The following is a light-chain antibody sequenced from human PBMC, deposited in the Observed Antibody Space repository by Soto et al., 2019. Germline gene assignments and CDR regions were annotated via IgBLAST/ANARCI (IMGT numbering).Light chain of an antibody. Sequence: QSVLTQRPSASGSPGQSVTISCTGTNSDVGGYNYVSWYQQYPGKAPKLIIYEVNERPSGVPDRFSGSKSGNTASLTVSGLQTADEADYYCSSYAGSNWYVFGTGTKVTVL. J-gene: IGLJ1*01. CDR2: EVN. CDR3: SSYAGSNWYV. CDR1: NSDVGGYNY. V-gene: IGLV2-8*01.